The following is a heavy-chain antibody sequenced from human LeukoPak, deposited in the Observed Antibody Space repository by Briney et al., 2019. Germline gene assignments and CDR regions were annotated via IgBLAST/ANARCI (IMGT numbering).Heavy chain of an antibody. CDR2: ISYDGSNK. Sequence: PGRSLRLSCAASGITFSSYTMHWVRQAPGKGLEWVAVISYDGSNKLYADSVKGRFTISRDNSKNTLYLQMNSLRAEDTAVYYCAKDTLRITIFGVASPEENWFDPWGQGTLVTVSS. D-gene: IGHD3-3*01. CDR1: GITFSSYT. V-gene: IGHV3-30*04. CDR3: AKDTLRITIFGVASPEENWFDP. J-gene: IGHJ5*02.